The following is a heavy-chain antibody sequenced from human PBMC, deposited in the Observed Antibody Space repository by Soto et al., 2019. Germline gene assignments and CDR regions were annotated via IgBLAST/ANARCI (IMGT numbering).Heavy chain of an antibody. CDR3: TRVLLGGYYGSDFDF. CDR2: ISSGSSFI. CDR1: GFRFGSYG. J-gene: IGHJ4*02. Sequence: EVLLVGSGGGPVKPGGSLRLSGTASGFRFGSYGMNWFRQAPGKGLEWVSSISSGSSFIYYADSVKGRFTISRDNAKNSLYLQMNSLRADDTAIYYCTRVLLGGYYGSDFDFWGQGTQVTVSS. D-gene: IGHD1-26*01. V-gene: IGHV3-21*01.